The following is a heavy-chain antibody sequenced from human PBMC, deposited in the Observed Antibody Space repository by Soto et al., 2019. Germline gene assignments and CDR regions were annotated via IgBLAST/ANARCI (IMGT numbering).Heavy chain of an antibody. D-gene: IGHD2-15*01. CDR1: GDSISTVDYF. V-gene: IGHV4-30-4*01. Sequence: QVHLLESGPGLVKPSQTLSLTCSVSGDSISTVDYFWAWIRQPPGQALEYIGYIYKSTTTYYNPSFESRVAISLDTSKSQFSLTVTSVTAADTPVYFCARGRYCLTGICFPNWFDSWGQGTLVTVSS. CDR3: ARGRYCLTGICFPNWFDS. J-gene: IGHJ5*01. CDR2: IYKSTTT.